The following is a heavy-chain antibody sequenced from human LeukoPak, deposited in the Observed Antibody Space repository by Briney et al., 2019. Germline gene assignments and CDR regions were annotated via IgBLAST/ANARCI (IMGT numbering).Heavy chain of an antibody. CDR2: IFDSGTTNYNPST. CDR3: ARGGVTTIAQYDY. V-gene: IGHV4-59*01. CDR1: GGSIISYF. D-gene: IGHD5-12*01. J-gene: IGHJ4*02. Sequence: PSETLSLTCTVSGGSIISYFWSWIRQPPGKGPEWIGYIFDSGTTNYNPSTNYNPSLKRRVTVSLDTYKHHFSLKLSSVTAADAAVYFCARGGVTTIAQYDYWGQGILVTVSS.